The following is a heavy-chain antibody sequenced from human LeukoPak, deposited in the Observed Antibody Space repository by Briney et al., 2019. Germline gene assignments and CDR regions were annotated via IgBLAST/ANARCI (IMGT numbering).Heavy chain of an antibody. CDR2: ISWNSGSI. V-gene: IGHV3-9*01. J-gene: IGHJ6*02. CDR1: GFTFSIYG. Sequence: GGSLRLSCAASGFTFSIYGMTWVRQAPGKGLEWVSGISWNSGSIGYADSVKGRFTISRDNAKNSLYLQMNSLRAEDTALYYCAKDIGYYDSSGYSSRYYGMDVWGQGTTVTVSS. CDR3: AKDIGYYDSSGYSSRYYGMDV. D-gene: IGHD3-22*01.